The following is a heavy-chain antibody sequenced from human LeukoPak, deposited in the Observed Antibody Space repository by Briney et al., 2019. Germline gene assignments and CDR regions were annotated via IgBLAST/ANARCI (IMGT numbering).Heavy chain of an antibody. CDR2: ISWNSGSI. V-gene: IGHV3-9*01. CDR1: GFTFDDYA. D-gene: IGHD1-1*01. J-gene: IGHJ4*02. Sequence: GRSLRFSCAASGFTFDDYAMHWVRQAPGKGLEWVSGISWNSGSINYAASVKGRFTISRDNAKNSLYLQMNSLRAEDTALYYCAKGGTYWGQGTLVTVSS. CDR3: AKGGTY.